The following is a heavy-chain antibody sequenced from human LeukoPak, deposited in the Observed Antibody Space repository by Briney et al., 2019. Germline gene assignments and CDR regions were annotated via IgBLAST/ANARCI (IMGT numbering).Heavy chain of an antibody. Sequence: ASVKVSCKASGYAFTSYDINWVRQATGQGLEWMGWMNPNSGNTGYAQKFQGRVTITRNTSISTAYMELSSLRSEDTAVYYCARGLAVVVPAAIQWFDRWGQGTLVTVSS. J-gene: IGHJ5*02. CDR2: MNPNSGNT. V-gene: IGHV1-8*03. CDR1: GYAFTSYD. CDR3: ARGLAVVVPAAIQWFDR. D-gene: IGHD2-2*01.